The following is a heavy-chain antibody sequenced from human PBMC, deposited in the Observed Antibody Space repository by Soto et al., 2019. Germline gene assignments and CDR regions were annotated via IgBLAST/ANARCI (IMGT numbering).Heavy chain of an antibody. V-gene: IGHV1-69*13. J-gene: IGHJ6*02. CDR2: IIPIFGTA. CDR1: GGTFSSYA. D-gene: IGHD6-6*01. Sequence: SVKVSCKASGGTFSSYAISWVRQAPGQGLEWMGGIIPIFGTANYAQKFQGRVTITADESTSTAYMELSSLRSEDTAVYYCARVGRSIAARLKAYYYYGMDVWGQGTTVTVSS. CDR3: ARVGRSIAARLKAYYYYGMDV.